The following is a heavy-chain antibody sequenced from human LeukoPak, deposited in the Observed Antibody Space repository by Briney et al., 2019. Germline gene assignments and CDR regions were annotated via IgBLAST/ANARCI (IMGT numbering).Heavy chain of an antibody. CDR2: ISSTGSSI. V-gene: IGHV3-21*01. D-gene: IGHD1-1*01. Sequence: GGSLRLSCAASGFTLSYYTMSCVRRAPGKALEWVSSISSTGSSIYYADSVKGRFTISRDNAKNSLYLQMSSLRVEDTAVYYCARDDVAWNDVHWFDPWGQGTLVTVSS. J-gene: IGHJ5*02. CDR1: GFTLSYYT. CDR3: ARDDVAWNDVHWFDP.